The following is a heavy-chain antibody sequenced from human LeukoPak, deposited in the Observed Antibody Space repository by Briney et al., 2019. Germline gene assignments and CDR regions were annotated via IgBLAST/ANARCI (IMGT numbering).Heavy chain of an antibody. CDR2: ISSSSSTI. CDR1: GFTFSSYS. V-gene: IGHV3-48*02. Sequence: PGGALRLSCAASGFTFSSYSMNWVRQAPGKGLEWVSYISSSSSTIYYADSVKGRFTISRDNAKNSLYLQMNSLRDEDTAVYYCARDGVVVVAATSGGYNGMDVWGQGTTVTVSS. J-gene: IGHJ6*02. CDR3: ARDGVVVVAATSGGYNGMDV. D-gene: IGHD2-15*01.